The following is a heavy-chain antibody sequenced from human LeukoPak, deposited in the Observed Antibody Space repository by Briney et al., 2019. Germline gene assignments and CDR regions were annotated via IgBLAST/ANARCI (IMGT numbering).Heavy chain of an antibody. CDR1: GGTFSSYA. CDR3: ARDLPSSTYYYDSGGYYSDY. D-gene: IGHD3-22*01. J-gene: IGHJ4*02. Sequence: SVKVSCKASGGTFSSYAISWVRQAPGQGLEWMGGIIPIFGTANYAQKFQGRVTITADESTSTAYMELSSLRSEDTAVYYCARDLPSSTYYYDSGGYYSDYWGQGTLVTVSS. CDR2: IIPIFGTA. V-gene: IGHV1-69*13.